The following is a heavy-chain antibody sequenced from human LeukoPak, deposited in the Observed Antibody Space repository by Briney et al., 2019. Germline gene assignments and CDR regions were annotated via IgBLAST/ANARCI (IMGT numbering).Heavy chain of an antibody. J-gene: IGHJ4*02. CDR3: ARGAFR. CDR2: ISNGGGII. Sequence: GGSLRLSCAASGFTSSTYEMNWVRQAPGTGLEWVSYISNGGGIIYYADSVKGRFTISRDNAKNSLYLQMNSLRAEDTAVYYCARGAFRWGQGTLVTVSS. CDR1: GFTSSTYE. V-gene: IGHV3-48*03.